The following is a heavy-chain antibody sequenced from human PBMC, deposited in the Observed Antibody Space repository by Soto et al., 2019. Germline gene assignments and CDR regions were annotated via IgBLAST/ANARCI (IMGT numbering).Heavy chain of an antibody. CDR2: ISGSGGST. D-gene: IGHD6-13*01. J-gene: IGHJ5*02. V-gene: IGHV3-23*01. CDR3: AKVIAAAGTGYWFDP. Sequence: EVQLLEYGGGLVQPGRSLRLSCAASGFTFSSYAMSWVRQAPGKGLEWVSAISGSGGSTYYADSVKGRFTISRDNSKNTLYLQMNSLRAEDTAGYYCAKVIAAAGTGYWFDPWGQGTLVTVSS. CDR1: GFTFSSYA.